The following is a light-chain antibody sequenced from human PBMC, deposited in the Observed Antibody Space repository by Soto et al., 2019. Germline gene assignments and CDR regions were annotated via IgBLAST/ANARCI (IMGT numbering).Light chain of an antibody. Sequence: QSALTQPASVSGSPGQSITISCTGTSNDVGGYNYVSWYQQHPGKAPKLMMYEVTNRPSGVSNRFSGSKSGNTASLTISGLQSEDEAEYYCNSYTSRSTFVFGTGTKLTVL. CDR1: SNDVGGYNY. J-gene: IGLJ1*01. V-gene: IGLV2-14*01. CDR3: NSYTSRSTFV. CDR2: EVT.